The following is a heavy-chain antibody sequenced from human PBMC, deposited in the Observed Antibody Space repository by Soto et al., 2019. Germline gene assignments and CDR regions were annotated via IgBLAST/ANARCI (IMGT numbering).Heavy chain of an antibody. Sequence: SVKGFCKASGYTITGDYVQCRLHEPGEERVGIGWINPNSGGTNYAQKFQGCVTITTDASFITTYMLQSSLRCDETTVYYCSTEEWDFAFYWFEPWGQGALVTVSS. J-gene: IGHJ5*02. CDR1: GYTITGDY. V-gene: IGHV1-2*04. D-gene: IGHD1-26*01. CDR3: STEEWDFAFYWFEP. CDR2: INPNSGGT.